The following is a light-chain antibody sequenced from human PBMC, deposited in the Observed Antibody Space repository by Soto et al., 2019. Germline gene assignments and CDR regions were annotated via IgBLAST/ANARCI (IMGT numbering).Light chain of an antibody. CDR2: DVS. Sequence: QSALTQPASVSGSPGQSITISCTGTRSDVGAYNYVSWYQQHPGKAPKLIIYDVSNRPSGVSNRFSGSKSGNTASLTISGLQAEDEADYYCSSHTTSSSVVFGGGTKLTV. V-gene: IGLV2-14*01. CDR3: SSHTTSSSVV. CDR1: RSDVGAYNY. J-gene: IGLJ2*01.